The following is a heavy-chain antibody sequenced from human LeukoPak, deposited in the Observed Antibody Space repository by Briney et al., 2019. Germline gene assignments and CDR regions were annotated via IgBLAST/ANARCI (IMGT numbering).Heavy chain of an antibody. CDR1: GGSISSYY. D-gene: IGHD5-24*01. Sequence: SETLSLTCTVSGGSISSYYWSWIRQPPGKGLEWIGYIYYSGSTNYNPSLKSRVTISVDTSKNQFSLKLSSVTAADTAVYYCARILDGSRRRGCDYWGQGPLATVSS. CDR2: IYYSGST. J-gene: IGHJ4*02. V-gene: IGHV4-59*01. CDR3: ARILDGSRRRGCDY.